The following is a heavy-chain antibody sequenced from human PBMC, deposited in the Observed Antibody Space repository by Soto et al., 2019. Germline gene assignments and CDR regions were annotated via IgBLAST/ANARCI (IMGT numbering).Heavy chain of an antibody. D-gene: IGHD6-6*01. Sequence: QVQLVQSGAEVKKPGSSVKVSCKASGGTFSSYAIRWVRQAPGQGLEWMGGIIPIFGTANYAQKFQGRVTITADESTSPAYMDLSSLRSQYTAVYFCAWGRPYSCSPRFDYGGQGTLVTVSS. CDR3: AWGRPYSCSPRFDY. J-gene: IGHJ4*02. CDR2: IIPIFGTA. V-gene: IGHV1-69*01. CDR1: GGTFSSYA.